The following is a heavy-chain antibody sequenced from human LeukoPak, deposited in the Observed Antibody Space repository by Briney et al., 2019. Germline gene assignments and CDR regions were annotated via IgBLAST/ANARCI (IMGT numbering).Heavy chain of an antibody. CDR2: IYYSGST. CDR3: AREGEGTYYDFWSGYYLSWFDP. V-gene: IGHV4-59*11. Sequence: SETLSLTCTVSGGSISSHYWSWIRQPPGKGLEWIGYIYYSGSTNYNPSLKSRVTISVDTSKNQFSLKLSSVTAADTAVYYCAREGEGTYYDFWSGYYLSWFDPWGQGTLVTVSS. CDR1: GGSISSHY. D-gene: IGHD3-3*01. J-gene: IGHJ5*02.